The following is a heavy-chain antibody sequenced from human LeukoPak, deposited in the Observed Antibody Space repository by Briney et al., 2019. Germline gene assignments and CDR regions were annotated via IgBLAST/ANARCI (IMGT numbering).Heavy chain of an antibody. Sequence: SETLSLTCAVSGYSLSSGYYWGWIRPPPGKGLEWIGSIYRSGSTYYNPSLKSRVTISVDTSKNQFSLKLSSVTAADTAVYYCAREHCSSTSCYYYYGMDVWGKGTTVTVSS. D-gene: IGHD2-2*01. CDR2: IYRSGST. V-gene: IGHV4-38-2*02. CDR1: GYSLSSGYY. J-gene: IGHJ6*04. CDR3: AREHCSSTSCYYYYGMDV.